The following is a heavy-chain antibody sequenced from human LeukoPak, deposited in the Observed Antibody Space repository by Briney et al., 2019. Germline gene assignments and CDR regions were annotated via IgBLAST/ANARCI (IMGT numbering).Heavy chain of an antibody. CDR2: IYYSGST. V-gene: IGHV4-59*01. CDR3: ARETMVRFDP. D-gene: IGHD3-10*01. J-gene: IGHJ5*02. Sequence: PSETLSLTCTVSGGSISSYYWSWIRQPPGKGLEWIGYIYYSGSTNYNPSLKSRVTISVDTSKNQSSLKLSSVTAADTAVYYCARETMVRFDPWGQGTLVTVSS. CDR1: GGSISSYY.